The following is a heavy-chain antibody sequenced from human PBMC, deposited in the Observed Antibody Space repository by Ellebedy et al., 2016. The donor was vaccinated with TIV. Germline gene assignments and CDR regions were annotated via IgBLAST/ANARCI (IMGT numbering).Heavy chain of an antibody. Sequence: PGGSLRLSCAVSGFSVSGHFMSWVRQAPGKGLEWVSIIYSYSGGTNYTDSVRGRFTISRDDSKNTLSLQMSNLRAEDTAVYYCARDPGGGGDYGDNWFDAWGRGTLVTVSS. D-gene: IGHD4-17*01. CDR2: IYSYSGGT. J-gene: IGHJ5*02. V-gene: IGHV3-66*01. CDR1: GFSVSGHF. CDR3: ARDPGGGGDYGDNWFDA.